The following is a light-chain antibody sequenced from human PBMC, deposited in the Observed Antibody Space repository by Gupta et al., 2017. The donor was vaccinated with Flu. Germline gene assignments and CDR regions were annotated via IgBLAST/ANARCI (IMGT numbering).Light chain of an antibody. CDR2: DVS. CDR1: SSDGGGYNY. J-gene: IGLJ1*01. CDR3: CSYAGSDSNNYV. V-gene: IGLV2-11*01. Sequence: QSSLTQPRSVSGSPGQSVTISCTGTSSDGGGYNYVSWYQQHPGKAPKLMIYDVSKRPSGGPDRFSGSKSGNTAALTISGLQAEEEADYYCCSYAGSDSNNYVFGTGTKVTVL.